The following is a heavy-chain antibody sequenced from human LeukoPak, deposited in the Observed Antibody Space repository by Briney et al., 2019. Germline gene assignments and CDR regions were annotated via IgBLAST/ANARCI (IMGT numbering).Heavy chain of an antibody. J-gene: IGHJ4*02. CDR3: ARVGGSSSWSLDY. V-gene: IGHV4-34*01. Sequence: SETLSLTCAVYGGSFSGYYWSWIRQPPGKGLEWIGEINHSGSTNYNPSLKSRVTISVDTSKNQFSLKLSSVTAADTAVYYCARVGGSSSWSLDYWGQGTLVTVSS. D-gene: IGHD6-13*01. CDR2: INHSGST. CDR1: GGSFSGYY.